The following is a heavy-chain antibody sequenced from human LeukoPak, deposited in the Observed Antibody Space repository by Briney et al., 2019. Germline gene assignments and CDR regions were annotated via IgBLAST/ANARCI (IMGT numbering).Heavy chain of an antibody. D-gene: IGHD3-16*01. V-gene: IGHV3-23*01. CDR3: AEGKGGEAFDI. J-gene: IGHJ3*02. Sequence: GGSLRLSCAASGFTFSNYAMTWVRQAPGKGLEWVSAISANGGSTYYADSVKGRFTISRDNSKNTLFLQMNSLRAEDTAVYYCAEGKGGEAFDIWGQGTMVTVSS. CDR2: ISANGGST. CDR1: GFTFSNYA.